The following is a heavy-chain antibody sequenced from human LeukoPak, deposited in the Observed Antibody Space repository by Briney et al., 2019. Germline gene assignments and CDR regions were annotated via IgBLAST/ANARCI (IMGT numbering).Heavy chain of an antibody. J-gene: IGHJ4*02. CDR2: TSFDESHK. CDR1: GFTFNTHG. Sequence: GRSLRLSCVASGFTFNTHGMHWVRQAPGKGLEWVAVTSFDESHKNYADSVRGRFTISRDNSKNTLNLQMNSVRAEDTAVYYCANERESYYFDHWGQGTLVTVSS. V-gene: IGHV3-30*18. D-gene: IGHD3-10*01. CDR3: ANERESYYFDH.